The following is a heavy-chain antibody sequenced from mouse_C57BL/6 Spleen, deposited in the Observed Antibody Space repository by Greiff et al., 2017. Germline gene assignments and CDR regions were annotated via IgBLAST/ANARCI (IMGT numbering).Heavy chain of an antibody. CDR2: ISYDGSN. Sequence: EVKLMESGPGLVKPSQSLSLTCSVTGYSITSGYYWNWIRQFPGNKLEWMGYISYDGSNNYNPSLKNRISIPRDTSKNQFFLKLNSVTTEDTATYYCAIYYYAMDYGGQGTSVTVSS. CDR3: AIYYYAMDY. CDR1: GYSITSGYY. J-gene: IGHJ4*01. V-gene: IGHV3-6*01.